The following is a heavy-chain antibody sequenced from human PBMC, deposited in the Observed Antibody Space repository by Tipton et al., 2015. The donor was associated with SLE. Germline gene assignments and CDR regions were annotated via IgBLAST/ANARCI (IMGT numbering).Heavy chain of an antibody. CDR1: GGSFSGYY. J-gene: IGHJ2*01. Sequence: TLSLTCAVYGGSFSGYYWSWIRQPPGKGLEWIGEINHRGSTNYNPSLKSRVTISVDTSKNQFSLRLSSVTAADTAIYFCARADFGDYEWYFDLWGRGTLVTVSS. CDR2: INHRGST. V-gene: IGHV4-34*01. CDR3: ARADFGDYEWYFDL. D-gene: IGHD4-17*01.